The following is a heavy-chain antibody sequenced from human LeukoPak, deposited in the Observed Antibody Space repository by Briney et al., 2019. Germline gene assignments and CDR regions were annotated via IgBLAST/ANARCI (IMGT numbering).Heavy chain of an antibody. D-gene: IGHD2-21*02. CDR3: ASSSMTASPYYFQH. J-gene: IGHJ1*01. CDR2: IYYSGST. CDR1: GGSISNYY. Sequence: PSETLSLTCTVSGGSISNYYWSWIRQPPGKGLEWIGYIYYSGSTNYSPSLKSRVTISVDRSKNQISLKLSSVTAADTAVFYCASSSMTASPYYFQHWGRGTLVTASS. V-gene: IGHV4-59*01.